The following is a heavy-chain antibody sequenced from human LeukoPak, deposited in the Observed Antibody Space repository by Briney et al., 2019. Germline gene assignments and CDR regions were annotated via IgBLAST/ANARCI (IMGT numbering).Heavy chain of an antibody. V-gene: IGHV4-34*01. Sequence: SETLSLTCAVYGGSFSGYYWSWIRQPPGKGLEWIGTIYYSGTTYYNPSLKSRVTISLDTSKNQFSLRLSSVTAADTAVYYCARHPPYSSSWPFDYWGQGTLVTVSS. CDR1: GGSFSGYY. CDR3: ARHPPYSSSWPFDY. CDR2: IYYSGTT. D-gene: IGHD6-13*01. J-gene: IGHJ4*02.